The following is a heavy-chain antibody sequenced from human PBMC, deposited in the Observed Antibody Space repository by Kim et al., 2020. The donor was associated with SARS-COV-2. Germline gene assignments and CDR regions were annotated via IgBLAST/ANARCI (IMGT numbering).Heavy chain of an antibody. Sequence: SETLSLTCAVSGGSISSSNWWSWVRQPPGTGLEWIGEIYHSGSTNYNPSLKSRVTISVDKSKNQFSLKLSSVTAADTAVYYCASGGVAGKRWFDPWGQGTLVTVSS. D-gene: IGHD6-19*01. CDR1: GGSISSSNW. V-gene: IGHV4-4*02. CDR2: IYHSGST. J-gene: IGHJ5*02. CDR3: ASGGVAGKRWFDP.